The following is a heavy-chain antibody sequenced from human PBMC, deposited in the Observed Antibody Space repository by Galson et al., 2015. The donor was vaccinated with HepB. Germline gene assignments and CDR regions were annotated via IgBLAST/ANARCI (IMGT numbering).Heavy chain of an antibody. CDR1: GFTFSSYG. Sequence: SLRLSCAASGFTFSSYGMHWVRQAPGKGLEWVAVISYDGSNKYYADSVKGRFTISRDNSKNTLYLQMNSLRAEDTAVYYCAKDRGYYGSGSYQYWGQGTLVTVSS. D-gene: IGHD3-10*01. J-gene: IGHJ4*02. CDR2: ISYDGSNK. CDR3: AKDRGYYGSGSYQY. V-gene: IGHV3-30*18.